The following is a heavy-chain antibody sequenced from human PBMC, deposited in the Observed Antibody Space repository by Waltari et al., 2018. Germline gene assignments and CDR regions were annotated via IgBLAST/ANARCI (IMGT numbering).Heavy chain of an antibody. V-gene: IGHV3-73*01. J-gene: IGHJ4*02. CDR3: ATHDPLDY. CDR1: GFILSDPA. Sequence: VQLVASGGGLVQPGGSLQLLCEASGFILSDPALPWVRQSSGKGLGWVGRIRTKPDTYATAYGASVEGRFTISRDDSRDTAYLQMSSLKTEDTAVYDCATHDPLDYWGQGTLVTVSS. CDR2: IRTKPDTYAT.